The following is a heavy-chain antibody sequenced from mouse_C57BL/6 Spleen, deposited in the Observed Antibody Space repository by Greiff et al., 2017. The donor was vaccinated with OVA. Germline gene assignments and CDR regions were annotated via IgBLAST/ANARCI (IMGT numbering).Heavy chain of an antibody. Sequence: EVKLVESGGGLVQPKGSLKLSCAASGFSFNTYAMNWVRQAPGKGLEWVARIRSKSNNYATYYADSVKDRFTISRDDSESMLYLQMNNLKTEDTAMYYCVRHNGDGGFAYWGQGTLVTVS. CDR1: GFSFNTYA. V-gene: IGHV10-1*01. D-gene: IGHD4-1*01. CDR3: VRHNGDGGFAY. J-gene: IGHJ3*01. CDR2: IRSKSNNYAT.